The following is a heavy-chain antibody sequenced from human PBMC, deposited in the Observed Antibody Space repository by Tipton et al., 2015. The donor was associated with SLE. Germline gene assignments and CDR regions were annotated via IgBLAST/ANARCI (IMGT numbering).Heavy chain of an antibody. V-gene: IGHV4-39*07. D-gene: IGHD5-24*01. CDR2: IFYSGTT. J-gene: IGHJ4*02. CDR3: ARRRDGQYFDY. CDR1: GDPLTSSHSF. Sequence: LRLSCTVSGDPLTSSHSFWGWIRQPPGKGLEWIGNIFYSGTTYYNPSLRSRVTISVDTSNNQFSLRLSSVTAADTAVYYRARRRDGQYFDYWGQGTLVTVSS.